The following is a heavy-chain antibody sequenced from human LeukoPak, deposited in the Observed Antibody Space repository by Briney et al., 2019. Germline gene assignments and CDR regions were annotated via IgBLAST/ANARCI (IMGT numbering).Heavy chain of an antibody. V-gene: IGHV3-20*04. CDR1: GFTFSNYA. D-gene: IGHD1-1*01. CDR2: INWNAGNA. Sequence: PGGSLRLSCAAYGFTFSNYAMRWVRQAPGKGREWVSNINWNAGNAVYGDSGKGRLTICRDKAKKSLYLQMNSLKAEDTAIYYCAKGLERVSRLDNWGQGTLVIVSS. CDR3: AKGLERVSRLDN. J-gene: IGHJ4*02.